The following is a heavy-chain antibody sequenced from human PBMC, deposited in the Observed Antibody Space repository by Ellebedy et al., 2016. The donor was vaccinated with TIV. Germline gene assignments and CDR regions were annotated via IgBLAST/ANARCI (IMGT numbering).Heavy chain of an antibody. CDR3: ARFSALAMCFDY. CDR2: INHSGST. Sequence: SETLSLTCAVYGGSFNSYYWSWIRRPPGKGLEWIGEINHSGSTNYSPSLKSRVTISVDTSKNQFSLKLSSVTAADTAVYYCARFSALAMCFDYWGQGTLVTVSS. D-gene: IGHD2-2*01. V-gene: IGHV4-34*01. J-gene: IGHJ4*02. CDR1: GGSFNSYY.